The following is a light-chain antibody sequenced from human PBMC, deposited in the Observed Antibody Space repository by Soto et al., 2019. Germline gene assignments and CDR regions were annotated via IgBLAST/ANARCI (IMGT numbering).Light chain of an antibody. Sequence: EIVMTQYPDTLSLSTGERATLSCRASQSVSSDLAWYHQKPGQAPRLLIYGASTRATGIPARFSGSGSGTEFTLTINSLQSEDFAVYYCQQYNNWPRTFCQGAKVDIK. J-gene: IGKJ1*01. V-gene: IGKV3-15*01. CDR3: QQYNNWPRT. CDR1: QSVSSD. CDR2: GAS.